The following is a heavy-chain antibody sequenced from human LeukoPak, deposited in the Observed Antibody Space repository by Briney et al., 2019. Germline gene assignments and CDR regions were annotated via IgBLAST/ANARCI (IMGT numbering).Heavy chain of an antibody. CDR2: ISWNSGNI. D-gene: IGHD6-6*01. J-gene: IGHJ3*02. Sequence: GRSLRLSCAASGFTFDDYAMQWVRQAPGKGLEWVSDISWNSGNIGYADSVKGRFTISRDNAKNSLYLQMNSLRAEDTALYYCAKDIDAAISDRLGYAFDMWGQGTMVTVSS. V-gene: IGHV3-9*01. CDR3: AKDIDAAISDRLGYAFDM. CDR1: GFTFDDYA.